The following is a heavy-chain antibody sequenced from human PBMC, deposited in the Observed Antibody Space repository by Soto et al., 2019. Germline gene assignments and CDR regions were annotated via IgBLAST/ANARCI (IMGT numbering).Heavy chain of an antibody. J-gene: IGHJ4*02. D-gene: IGHD6-13*01. Sequence: QVQLQESGPGLVKPSETLSLTCTVSGGSISSYYWSWIRQPPGKGLEWIGNIYYSGSTNYNPSLQSRVTMSVDTSKNQFSLKLSFVTAADTAMYYCARRGPVAGKTIFDFWGQGTLVTVSS. CDR3: ARRGPVAGKTIFDF. V-gene: IGHV4-59*08. CDR1: GGSISSYY. CDR2: IYYSGST.